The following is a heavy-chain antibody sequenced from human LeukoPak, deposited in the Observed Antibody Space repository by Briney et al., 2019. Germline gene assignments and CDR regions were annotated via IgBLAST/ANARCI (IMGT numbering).Heavy chain of an antibody. D-gene: IGHD4-23*01. J-gene: IGHJ6*02. V-gene: IGHV3-53*01. CDR2: IYSGGST. Sequence: EGSLRLSCAASGFTVSSNYMSWVRQAPGKGLEWVSVIYSGGSTYYADSVKGRFTISRDNSKNTLYLQMNSLRAEDTAVYYCASGGNSFYYYYYGMDVWGQGTTVTVSS. CDR3: ASGGNSFYYYYYGMDV. CDR1: GFTVSSNY.